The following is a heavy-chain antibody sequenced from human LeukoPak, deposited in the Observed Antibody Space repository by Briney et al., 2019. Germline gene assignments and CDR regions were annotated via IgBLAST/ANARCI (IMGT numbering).Heavy chain of an antibody. D-gene: IGHD3-16*01. Sequence: PSEALSLTCTVSGGSISSGGYYWRWRRLPPGKRLEWIGYIYYSGSTYCNPSLKSRVTISVDTSKNQFSLQLSSVNAADTAVYYCARTTFGGVIEWGQGTLVTVSS. V-gene: IGHV4-31*03. J-gene: IGHJ4*02. CDR1: GGSISSGGYY. CDR2: IYYSGST. CDR3: ARTTFGGVIE.